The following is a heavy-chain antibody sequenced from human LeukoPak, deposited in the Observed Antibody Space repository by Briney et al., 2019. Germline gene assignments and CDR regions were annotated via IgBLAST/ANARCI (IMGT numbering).Heavy chain of an antibody. Sequence: PGGSLRLSCAVSGFTFSSYWMHWVRQAPGKGLVWVSRIDRGGRRINYADSVKGRFSISRGNGKNTLFLQMNSPGGGEAAVLSCGRGNGYGRPHYWGPGTPGTLSP. V-gene: IGHV3-74*01. J-gene: IGHJ4*02. CDR1: GFTFSSYW. D-gene: IGHD4-17*01. CDR3: GRGNGYGRPHY. CDR2: IDRGGRRI.